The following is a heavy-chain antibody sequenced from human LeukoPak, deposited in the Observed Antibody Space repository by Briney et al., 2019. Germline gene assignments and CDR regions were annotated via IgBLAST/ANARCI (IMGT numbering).Heavy chain of an antibody. D-gene: IGHD2-21*02. J-gene: IGHJ4*02. CDR3: ARLHRVVVTADY. CDR2: IYYSGST. CDR1: GGSISSYY. V-gene: IGHV4-39*01. Sequence: SETLSLTCTVSGGSISSYYWSWIRQPPGKGLEWIGSIYYSGSTYYNPSLKSRVTISVDTSKNQFSLKLSSVTAADTAVYYCARLHRVVVTADYWGQGTLVTVSS.